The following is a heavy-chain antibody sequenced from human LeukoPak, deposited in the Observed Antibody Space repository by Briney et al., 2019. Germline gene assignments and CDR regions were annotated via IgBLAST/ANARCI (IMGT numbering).Heavy chain of an antibody. CDR1: GGSISSSSHC. J-gene: IGHJ5*02. D-gene: IGHD6-13*01. Sequence: SETLSLTCTVCGGSISSSSHCWGWIRQPPGKGLEWTGSIYYTGRTYYNPSLKSRVTISVDTSKNQFSLKLSSVTAADTAVYYCAQSLGSRNWMVNWFDPWGQGTLVTVSS. CDR3: AQSLGSRNWMVNWFDP. V-gene: IGHV4-39*01. CDR2: IYYTGRT.